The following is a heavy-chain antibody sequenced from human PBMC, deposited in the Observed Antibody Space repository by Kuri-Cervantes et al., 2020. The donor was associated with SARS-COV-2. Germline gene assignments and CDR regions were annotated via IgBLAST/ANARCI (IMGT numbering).Heavy chain of an antibody. D-gene: IGHD5-12*01. CDR1: RFMFSCDR. V-gene: IGHV3-33*08. CDR2: IWYDGSNK. J-gene: IGHJ4*02. CDR3: ARDLGASIVATTEFDY. Sequence: GESLKISCAASRFMFSCDRMNWVRQAPGKGLEWVAVIWYDGSNKYYADSVKGRFTISRDNSKNTLYLQMNSLRAEDTAVYYCARDLGASIVATTEFDYWGQGTQVTVSS.